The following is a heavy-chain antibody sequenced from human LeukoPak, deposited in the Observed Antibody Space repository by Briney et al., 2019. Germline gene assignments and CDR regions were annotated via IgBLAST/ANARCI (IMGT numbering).Heavy chain of an antibody. CDR3: VQLPLRGSAIDY. CDR1: GFTFSSHE. CDR2: ISDSGSPI. J-gene: IGHJ4*02. Sequence: PGGSLRLSCAASGFTFSSHEMNWVRQAPGKGLEWVSYISDSGSPIYYADSVKGRFTVSRDNAKNSLYLQMNSLRAEDTAVYYCVQLPLRGSAIDYWGQGTLVTVSS. V-gene: IGHV3-48*03. D-gene: IGHD5-12*01.